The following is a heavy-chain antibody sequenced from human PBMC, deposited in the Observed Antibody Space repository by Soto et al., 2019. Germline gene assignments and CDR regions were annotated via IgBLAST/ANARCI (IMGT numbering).Heavy chain of an antibody. CDR1: GYTFTSYD. D-gene: IGHD1-26*01. CDR2: ISAYNGNT. CDR3: ARVISGSYLTYYYYGMDV. Sequence: ASVKVSCKASGYTFTSYDISWVRQAPGQGLEWMGWISAYNGNTNYAQKLQGRVTMTTDTSTSTAYMELRSLRSDDTAVYYCARVISGSYLTYYYYGMDVWGQGTTVTVSS. J-gene: IGHJ6*02. V-gene: IGHV1-18*01.